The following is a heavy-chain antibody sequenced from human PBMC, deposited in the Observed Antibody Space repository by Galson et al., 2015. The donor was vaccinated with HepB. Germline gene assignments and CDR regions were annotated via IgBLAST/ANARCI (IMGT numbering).Heavy chain of an antibody. CDR1: GFTFSSHL. J-gene: IGHJ4*02. Sequence: SLRLSCAASGFTFSSHLMTWVRQAPGKGLEWVSSISGSGGTTYYADSVKGRFTISRDNSKSTLYLHVNSLRAEDTATYYCASRLDDSGGYYPPDYWGQGTLVAVSS. CDR2: ISGSGGTT. CDR3: ASRLDDSGGYYPPDY. D-gene: IGHD3-22*01. V-gene: IGHV3-23*01.